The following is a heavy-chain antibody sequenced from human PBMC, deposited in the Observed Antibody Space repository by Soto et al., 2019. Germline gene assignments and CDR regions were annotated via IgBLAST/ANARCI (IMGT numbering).Heavy chain of an antibody. Sequence: QLQLQESGSGLVKPSQTLSLTCAVSGGSITTSDYSWSWIRQPPGRGLEWIGSIYHTGTTHYIPSLKSRVTMSLDKSKNQFSLDLTSMTAADTAVYYCVRERTIFGVAPGGGVDVWGRGPTVTVSS. D-gene: IGHD3-3*01. CDR3: VRERTIFGVAPGGGVDV. V-gene: IGHV4-30-2*01. CDR1: GGSITTSDYS. CDR2: IYHTGTT. J-gene: IGHJ6*02.